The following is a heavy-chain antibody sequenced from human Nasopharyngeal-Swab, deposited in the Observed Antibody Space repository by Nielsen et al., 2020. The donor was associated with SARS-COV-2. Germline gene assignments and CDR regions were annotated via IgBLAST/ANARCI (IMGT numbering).Heavy chain of an antibody. D-gene: IGHD6-19*01. CDR2: FDPEDGET. CDR1: GYTLTELS. Sequence: ASVKVSCNVSGYTLTELSMHWLRQAPGKGLEWMGGFDPEDGETIYAQKFQGRVTMTEDTSTDTAYMELSSLRSEDTAVYYCATAAVAGAATVDYWGQGTLVTVSS. V-gene: IGHV1-24*01. CDR3: ATAAVAGAATVDY. J-gene: IGHJ4*02.